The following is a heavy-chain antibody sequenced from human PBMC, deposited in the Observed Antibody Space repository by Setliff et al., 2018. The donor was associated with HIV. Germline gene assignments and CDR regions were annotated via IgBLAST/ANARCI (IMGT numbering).Heavy chain of an antibody. J-gene: IGHJ6*03. CDR2: IKEDGSEK. Sequence: LKISCAASGFTFSNFWMHWVRQAPGKGLEWVANIKEDGSEKYYVDSVKGRFTISRDNAKNSLYLQMNSLRVEDTAVYYCVRAMDVWGKGTTVTVSS. CDR3: VRAMDV. V-gene: IGHV3-7*03. CDR1: GFTFSNFW.